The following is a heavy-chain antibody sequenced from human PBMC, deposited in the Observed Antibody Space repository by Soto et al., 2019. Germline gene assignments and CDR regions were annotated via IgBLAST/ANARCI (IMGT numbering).Heavy chain of an antibody. CDR1: GYTFTSYS. D-gene: IGHD6-13*01. CDR3: ARDLGIAAAGTRWFDP. Sequence: GASVNVSCKSSGYTFTSYSIHWVRQAPGQRLECMGWINAGNGNTKYSQKFQGRVTITRDTSASTAYMELSSLRSEDTAVYYCARDLGIAAAGTRWFDPWGQGTLVTVSS. J-gene: IGHJ5*02. CDR2: INAGNGNT. V-gene: IGHV1-3*01.